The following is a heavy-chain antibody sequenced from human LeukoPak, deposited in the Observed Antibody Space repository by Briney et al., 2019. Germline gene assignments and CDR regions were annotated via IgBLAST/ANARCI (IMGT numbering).Heavy chain of an antibody. J-gene: IGHJ6*03. CDR3: ARVPYYYYYMDV. CDR1: GGSISSGSYY. CDR2: TYTSGST. V-gene: IGHV4-61*02. Sequence: PSETLSLTCTVSGGSISSGSYYWSWIRQPAGKGLEWIGRTYTSGSTNYNPSLKSRVTISVDTSKNQFSLKLSSVTAADTAVYYCARVPYYYYYMDVWGKGTTVTVSS.